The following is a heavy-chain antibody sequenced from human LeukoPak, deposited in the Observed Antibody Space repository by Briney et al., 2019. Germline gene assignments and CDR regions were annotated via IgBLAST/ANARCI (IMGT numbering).Heavy chain of an antibody. CDR2: IIPILGIA. CDR1: GYTFTSYG. J-gene: IGHJ4*02. V-gene: IGHV1-69*04. D-gene: IGHD3-10*01. CDR3: ARDQGITYYYGSGSSSPLDY. Sequence: SVKVSCKASGYTFTSYGISWVRQAPGQGLEWMGRIIPILGIANYTQKFQGRVTITADKSTSTAYMELSSLRSEDTAVYYCARDQGITYYYGSGSSSPLDYWGQGTLVTVSS.